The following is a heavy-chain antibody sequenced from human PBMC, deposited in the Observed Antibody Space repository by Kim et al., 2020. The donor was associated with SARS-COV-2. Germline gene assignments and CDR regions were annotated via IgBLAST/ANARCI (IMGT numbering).Heavy chain of an antibody. CDR2: ISSSGSTI. J-gene: IGHJ6*02. CDR3: ARDGVDTGYYYYYGMDV. V-gene: IGHV3-48*03. Sequence: GGSLRLSCAASGFTFSSYEMNWVRQAPGKGLEWVSYISSSGSTIYYADSVKGRFTISRDNAKNSLYLQMNSLRAEDTAVYYCARDGVDTGYYYYYGMDVWGQGTTVTVSS. CDR1: GFTFSSYE. D-gene: IGHD5-18*01.